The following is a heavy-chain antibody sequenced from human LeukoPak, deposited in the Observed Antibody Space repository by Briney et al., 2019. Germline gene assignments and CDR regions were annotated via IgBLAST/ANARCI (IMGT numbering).Heavy chain of an antibody. D-gene: IGHD5-12*01. CDR1: GGTFSSYA. CDR3: ARGAFDYQDDYYYMDV. CDR2: IIPIFGTA. J-gene: IGHJ6*03. V-gene: IGHV1-69*05. Sequence: SVKVSCKASGGTFSSYAISWVRQAPRQGLERMGRIIPIFGTANYAQKFHGRVTITTDESTSTAYMELSSLRSEDTAVYYCARGAFDYQDDYYYMDVWGKGTTVTVAS.